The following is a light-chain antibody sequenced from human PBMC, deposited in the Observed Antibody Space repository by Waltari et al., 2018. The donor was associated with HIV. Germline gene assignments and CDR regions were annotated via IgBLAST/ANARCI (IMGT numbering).Light chain of an antibody. CDR1: HSIASW. CDR3: QQYKSYPIT. J-gene: IGKJ5*01. V-gene: IGKV1-5*03. CDR2: EAS. Sequence: DIQMTQSPSTLSASVGDRVTITCRASHSIASWLAWYQQKPGTAPKLLIYEASGLETGVPSRFSGSGSVTKFTLTISSLQPDDFATYYCQQYKSYPITFGQGTRLEIK.